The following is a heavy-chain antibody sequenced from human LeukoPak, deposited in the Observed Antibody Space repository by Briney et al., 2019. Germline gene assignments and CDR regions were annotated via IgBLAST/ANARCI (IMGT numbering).Heavy chain of an antibody. CDR2: INHSGST. CDR1: GGSFSGYY. Sequence: PSETLSLTCAVYGGSFSGYYWSWIRQPPGKGLEWIGEINHSGSTNYNPSLKSRVTISEDKSKNQFSLKLSSVTAADTAVYYCARGPGVAGTGDVDSVYCFDYWGQGTLVTVSS. D-gene: IGHD6-19*01. CDR3: ARGPGVAGTGDVDSVYCFDY. J-gene: IGHJ4*02. V-gene: IGHV4-34*01.